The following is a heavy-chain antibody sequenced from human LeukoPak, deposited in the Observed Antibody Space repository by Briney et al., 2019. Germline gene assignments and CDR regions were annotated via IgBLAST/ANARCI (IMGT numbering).Heavy chain of an antibody. V-gene: IGHV3-53*05. CDR1: GFTVSSNY. CDR3: AKDNSNWSFDY. J-gene: IGHJ4*02. Sequence: GGSLRLSCAASGFTVSSNYMSWVRQAPGKGLEWVSVIYSGGSTYYADSMKGRFTISRDNSKNTLYLQMNRLRAEDTAIYYCAKDNSNWSFDYWGQGTLVTVSS. D-gene: IGHD6-13*01. CDR2: IYSGGST.